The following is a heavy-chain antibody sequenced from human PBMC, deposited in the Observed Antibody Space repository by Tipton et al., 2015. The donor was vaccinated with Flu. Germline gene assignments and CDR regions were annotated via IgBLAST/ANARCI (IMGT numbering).Heavy chain of an antibody. CDR2: IVVGAGTT. Sequence: QMQLVQSGPEVKKPGTSVTVSCEASGFTFTTCAVQWMRQARGQRPEWIGWIVVGAGTTYYAQKFQGRVSITRDMSTSTAYLHLSSLRSEDTAVYYCAADHPGLDKYGMDVWGQGTTVTVSS. J-gene: IGHJ6*02. CDR1: GFTFTTCA. V-gene: IGHV1-58*01. D-gene: IGHD1-14*01. CDR3: AADHPGLDKYGMDV.